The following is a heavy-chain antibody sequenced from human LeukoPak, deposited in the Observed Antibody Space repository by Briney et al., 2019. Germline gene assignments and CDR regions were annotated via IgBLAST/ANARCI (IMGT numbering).Heavy chain of an antibody. D-gene: IGHD5-18*01. CDR3: AGPNPIDSYGDFDY. V-gene: IGHV4-34*01. CDR1: GGSFSGYY. CDR2: INHSGST. Sequence: PSETLSLTCAVYGGSFSGYYWSWIRQPPGKGLEWIGEINHSGSTNYNPSLKSRVTISVDTSKNQFSLKLSSVTAPDTAVYYCAGPNPIDSYGDFDYWGQGTLVTVSS. J-gene: IGHJ4*02.